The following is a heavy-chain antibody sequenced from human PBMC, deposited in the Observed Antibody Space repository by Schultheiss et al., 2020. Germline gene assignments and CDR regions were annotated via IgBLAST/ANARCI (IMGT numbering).Heavy chain of an antibody. J-gene: IGHJ6*02. V-gene: IGHV3-23*01. CDR3: AKGGQYYDITLDYYGMDV. CDR1: GFTVSSNY. D-gene: IGHD3-9*01. Sequence: GGSLRLSCAASGFTVSSNYMSWVRQAPGKGLEWVSAISGSGGSTYYADSVKGRFTISRDNSKNTLYLQMNSLRAEDTAVYYCAKGGQYYDITLDYYGMDVWGQGTTVTVSS. CDR2: ISGSGGST.